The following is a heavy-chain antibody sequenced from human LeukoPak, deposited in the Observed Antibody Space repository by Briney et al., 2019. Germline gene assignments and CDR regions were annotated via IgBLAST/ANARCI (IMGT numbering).Heavy chain of an antibody. CDR3: ARNADYFWSGYYMFDY. J-gene: IGHJ4*02. CDR2: IYYSGST. D-gene: IGHD3-3*01. CDR1: GGSISSYY. Sequence: NPSETLSLTCTVSGGSISSYYWSWIRQPPGKGLEWIGYIYYSGSTNYNPSLKSRVTISVDTSKNQFSLKLSSVTAADTAVYYCARNADYFWSGYYMFDYWGQGTLVTVSS. V-gene: IGHV4-59*01.